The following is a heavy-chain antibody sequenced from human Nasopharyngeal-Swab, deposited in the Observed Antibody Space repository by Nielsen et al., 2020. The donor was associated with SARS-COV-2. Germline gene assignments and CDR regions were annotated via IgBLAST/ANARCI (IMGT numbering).Heavy chain of an antibody. V-gene: IGHV3-23*01. Sequence: GGPLRLSCAASGFTFSSYAMSWVRQAPGKGLEWVSAISGSGGSTYYADSVKGRFTISRDNSKNTLYLQMNSLRAEDTAVYYCARSIAARPFDYWGQGTLVTVSS. CDR1: GFTFSSYA. CDR3: ARSIAARPFDY. CDR2: ISGSGGST. D-gene: IGHD6-6*01. J-gene: IGHJ4*02.